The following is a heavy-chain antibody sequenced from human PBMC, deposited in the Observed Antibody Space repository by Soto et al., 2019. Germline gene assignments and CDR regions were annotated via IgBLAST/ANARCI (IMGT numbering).Heavy chain of an antibody. Sequence: QVQLVQSGAEVKKPGASVKVSCKASGYTFTSYGISWVRQAPGQGLEWMGWISAYNGNTNYAQKLQGRVTMTTDTSTSTAYMELRSLRSDDTAVYYCARYYDILTGYSVPSYYYYGMDVWGQGTTVTVSS. D-gene: IGHD3-9*01. J-gene: IGHJ6*02. CDR2: ISAYNGNT. CDR1: GYTFTSYG. V-gene: IGHV1-18*01. CDR3: ARYYDILTGYSVPSYYYYGMDV.